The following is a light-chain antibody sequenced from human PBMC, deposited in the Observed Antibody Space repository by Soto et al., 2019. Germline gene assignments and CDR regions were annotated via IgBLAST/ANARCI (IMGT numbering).Light chain of an antibody. CDR2: QAS. J-gene: IGKJ2*01. CDR1: QSISSW. V-gene: IGKV1-5*03. CDR3: QQYNSYPYT. Sequence: DIQMTQSPSTLSASVGDRVTITCRASQSISSWLAWYQQKPGKAPKLLIYQASRLESGVPSRFSGSGSGTKFTLTISSLQPDDFATYDCQQYNSYPYTFGQGTKLEIK.